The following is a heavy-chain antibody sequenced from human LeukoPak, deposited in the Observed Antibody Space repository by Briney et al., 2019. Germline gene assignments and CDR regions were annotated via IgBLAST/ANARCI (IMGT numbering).Heavy chain of an antibody. CDR2: IYPGESNI. CDR3: ARHVTTVATSWFAP. J-gene: IGHJ5*02. D-gene: IGHD5-12*01. CDR1: GYSFTNYW. V-gene: IGHV5-51*01. Sequence: GESLKISCKGSGYSFTNYWIGWVRQMPGKGLEWMGFIYPGESNIRYSPSFQGQVTISADRSITTAYLQWSSLKASDTAMYYCARHVTTVATSWFAPGGRGPLVPVPS.